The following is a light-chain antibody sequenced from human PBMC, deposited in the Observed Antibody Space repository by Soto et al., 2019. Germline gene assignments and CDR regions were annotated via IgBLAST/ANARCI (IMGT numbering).Light chain of an antibody. CDR3: QQCDNTPQT. CDR1: HSITRY. CDR2: AAS. V-gene: IGKV1-39*01. Sequence: QMTQSPSTLSELVGHTVTIACRSSHSITRYLNWYQQRPGEAPKLMISAASKLQSGVQSRFSGRGSGRDFTLTISSLQPEDFATYFCQQCDNTPQTFGQGTQLDIK. J-gene: IGKJ1*01.